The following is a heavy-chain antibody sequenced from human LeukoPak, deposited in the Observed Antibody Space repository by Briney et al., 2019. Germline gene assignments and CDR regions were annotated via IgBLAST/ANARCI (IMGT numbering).Heavy chain of an antibody. Sequence: SGPALVTPTQTLTLTCTFSGFSLSTSRMCDSWILQPSGKALEWIALIDWDDDKYYSTSLKTRLTISNDTSKNQVVLTMPTMDPVYTATYYCPRMRRGRYFDWLLDYWGQGTLVTVSS. D-gene: IGHD3-9*01. CDR1: GFSLSTSRMC. V-gene: IGHV2-70*01. CDR2: IDWDDDK. J-gene: IGHJ4*02. CDR3: PRMRRGRYFDWLLDY.